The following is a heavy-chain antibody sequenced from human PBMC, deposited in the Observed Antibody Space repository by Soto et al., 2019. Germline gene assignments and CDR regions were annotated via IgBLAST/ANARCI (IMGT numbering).Heavy chain of an antibody. J-gene: IGHJ6*02. CDR3: ARGWNSGYDRPGGMDV. CDR2: IYHSGST. D-gene: IGHD5-12*01. CDR1: GYSISSGYY. V-gene: IGHV4-38-2*01. Sequence: PSETLSLTRAVSGYSISSGYYWGWIRQPPGKGLEWIGSIYHSGSTYYNPSLKSRVTISVDTSKNQFSLKLSSVTAADTAVYYCARGWNSGYDRPGGMDVWGQGTTVTVSS.